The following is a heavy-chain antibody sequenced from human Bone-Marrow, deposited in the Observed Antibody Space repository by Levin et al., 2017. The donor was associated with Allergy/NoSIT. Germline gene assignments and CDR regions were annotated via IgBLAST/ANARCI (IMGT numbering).Heavy chain of an antibody. CDR3: ARVSPIIGLKGGFFDY. Sequence: SETLSLTCIVSGGSISSTDHYWGWIRQVPGKGLEWIGYIYYSGSTDYNPSLKSRVTISEDTSKNHFSLKLRSVTAADTAIYYCARVSPIIGLKGGFFDYWGQGNLVTVSS. D-gene: IGHD1-20*01. CDR1: GGSISSTDHY. CDR2: IYYSGST. J-gene: IGHJ4*02. V-gene: IGHV4-31*03.